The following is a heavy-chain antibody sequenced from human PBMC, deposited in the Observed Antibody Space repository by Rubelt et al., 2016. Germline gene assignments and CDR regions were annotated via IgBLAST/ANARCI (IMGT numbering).Heavy chain of an antibody. CDR3: ARDIPRNLWLNYYYYGMDV. Sequence: GVVQPGRSLRLSCAASGFTFSSYAMHWVRQAPGKGLEWVAVISYDGSNKYYADSVKGRFTISRDNSKNTLYLQMNSLRAEDTAVYYCARDIPRNLWLNYYYYGMDVWGQGTTVTVSS. J-gene: IGHJ6*02. CDR1: GFTFSSYA. D-gene: IGHD3-10*01. V-gene: IGHV3-30*04. CDR2: ISYDGSNK.